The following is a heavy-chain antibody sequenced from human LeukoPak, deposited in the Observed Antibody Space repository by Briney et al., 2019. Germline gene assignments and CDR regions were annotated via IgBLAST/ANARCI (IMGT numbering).Heavy chain of an antibody. CDR2: ISWNSGSI. V-gene: IGHV3-9*01. Sequence: GGSLRLSCAASGFTFSSYSMNWVRQAPGKGLEWVSGISWNSGSIGYADSVKGRFTISRDNAKNSLYLQMNSLRAEDTALYYCAKDYARGGVYDILTGDIDYWGQGTLVTVSS. CDR1: GFTFSSYS. J-gene: IGHJ4*02. CDR3: AKDYARGGVYDILTGDIDY. D-gene: IGHD3-9*01.